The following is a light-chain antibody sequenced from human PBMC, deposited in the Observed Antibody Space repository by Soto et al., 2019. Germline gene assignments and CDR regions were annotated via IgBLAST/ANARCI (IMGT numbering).Light chain of an antibody. CDR3: QSYDSSLSGSV. CDR1: SSNIGAGYD. CDR2: GIS. V-gene: IGLV1-40*01. Sequence: QSVLTQPPSVSGAPGQRVTISCTGSSSNIGAGYDVHWYQQLPGTAPKLLIYGISNRASGVPDRFSGSKSGTSASLAITGLQAEDDGDDYCQSYDSSLSGSVFGGGTQLTVL. J-gene: IGLJ3*02.